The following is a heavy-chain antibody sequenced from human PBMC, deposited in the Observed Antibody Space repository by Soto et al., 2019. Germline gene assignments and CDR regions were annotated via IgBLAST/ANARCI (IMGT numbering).Heavy chain of an antibody. J-gene: IGHJ4*02. CDR3: AKENYGDRGYFDY. CDR1: GFTFDDYA. V-gene: IGHV3-9*01. Sequence: EVQLVESGGGLVQPGRSLRLSCAASGFTFDDYAMHWVRQAPGKGLEWVSGISWNRGSIGYADSVKGRFTISRDNAKNSLYLQMKSLRADDTDLYYCAKENYGDRGYFDYWGQGTLVTVSS. CDR2: ISWNRGSI. D-gene: IGHD4-17*01.